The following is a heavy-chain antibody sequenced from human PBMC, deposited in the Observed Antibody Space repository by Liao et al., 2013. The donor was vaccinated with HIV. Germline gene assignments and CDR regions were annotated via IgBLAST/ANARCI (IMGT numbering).Heavy chain of an antibody. CDR3: ARGGDNAFDI. J-gene: IGHJ3*02. CDR2: INHSGIT. V-gene: IGHV4-34*01. Sequence: QVQLQQWGAGLLKPSETLSLTCAVYGGTFSGYYWTWIRQSPEKGLEWIGEINHSGITNYNSSLESRVTISRDTSKNQFSLKLSSVTAADTAVYYCARGGDNAFDIWGQGTMVTVSS. CDR1: GGTFSGYY.